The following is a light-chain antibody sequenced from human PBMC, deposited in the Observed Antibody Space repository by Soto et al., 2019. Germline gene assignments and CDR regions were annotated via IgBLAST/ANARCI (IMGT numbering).Light chain of an antibody. V-gene: IGKV3-15*01. CDR1: QSVSSN. J-gene: IGKJ2*01. Sequence: EIVMTQSPATLSVSPGEIATLACRASQSVSSNLAWYQQKSGQAPRLLIYGASTRAAGITGRFSVSGSGTEFTPSNSTLQSEDFAVYYCQQYNNWPPYTFGQGTKLEIK. CDR3: QQYNNWPPYT. CDR2: GAS.